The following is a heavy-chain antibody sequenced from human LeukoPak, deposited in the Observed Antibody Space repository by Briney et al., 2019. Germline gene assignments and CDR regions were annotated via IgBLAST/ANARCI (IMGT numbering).Heavy chain of an antibody. V-gene: IGHV4-38-2*02. CDR1: GYSISSGYY. CDR2: INHSGST. CDR3: ARTYDYVWGSYRRFDY. D-gene: IGHD3-16*02. J-gene: IGHJ4*02. Sequence: SETLSLTCTVSGYSISSGYYWGWIRQPPGKGLEWIGSINHSGSTNYNPSLKSRVTISVDTSKNQFSLKLSSVTAADTAVYYCARTYDYVWGSYRRFDYWGQGTLVTVSS.